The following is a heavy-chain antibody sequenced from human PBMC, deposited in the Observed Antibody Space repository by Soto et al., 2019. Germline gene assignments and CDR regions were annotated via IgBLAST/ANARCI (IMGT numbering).Heavy chain of an antibody. Sequence: PSETLSLTCTVSGCSISSSSYYWCWILHPPGKGLEWIGSIYYSGSTYYNPSLKSRVTISVDTSKNQFSLKLSSVTAADTAVYYCSRAWESGIDLWAQGTLVPVSS. J-gene: IGHJ4*02. CDR2: IYYSGST. D-gene: IGHD1-26*01. CDR3: SRAWESGIDL. V-gene: IGHV4-39*01. CDR1: GCSISSSSYY.